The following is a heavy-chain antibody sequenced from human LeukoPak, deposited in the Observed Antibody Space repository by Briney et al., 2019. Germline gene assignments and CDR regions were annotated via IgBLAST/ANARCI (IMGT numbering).Heavy chain of an antibody. V-gene: IGHV3-11*01. D-gene: IGHD1-26*01. CDR2: ITSSGRTM. CDR1: GFIFSSYA. Sequence: PGGSLRLSCAASGFIFSSYAMSWIRQAPGKGLEWVSYITSSGRTMYYADSVTGRFTIFRDNAKNSLYLQMNSLRAEDTAVYYCARAVGAMSWVDFDYWGQGTLVTVSS. J-gene: IGHJ4*02. CDR3: ARAVGAMSWVDFDY.